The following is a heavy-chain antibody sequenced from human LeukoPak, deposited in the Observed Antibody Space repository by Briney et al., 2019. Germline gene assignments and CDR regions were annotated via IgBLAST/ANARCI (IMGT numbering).Heavy chain of an antibody. D-gene: IGHD6-19*01. CDR3: AKGGYSSGWRNYFDY. CDR1: GFTFSSYA. CDR2: ISGSGGST. J-gene: IGHJ4*02. Sequence: GGSLRLSCAASGFTFSSYAMSWVRQAPGKGLEWVSAISGSGGSTYYADSVKGRFTISRDNSKNTLYLQMSSLRAEDTAVYYCAKGGYSSGWRNYFDYWGQGTLVTVSS. V-gene: IGHV3-23*01.